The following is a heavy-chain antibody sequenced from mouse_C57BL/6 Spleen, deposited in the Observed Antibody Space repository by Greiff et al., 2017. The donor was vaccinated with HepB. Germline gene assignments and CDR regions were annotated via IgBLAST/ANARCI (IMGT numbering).Heavy chain of an antibody. V-gene: IGHV1-50*01. CDR1: GYTFTSYW. CDR3: ARREDSDDAMDY. CDR2: IDPSDSYT. Sequence: QVQLQQPGAELVKPGASVKLSCKASGYTFTSYWMQWVKQRPGQGLEWIGEIDPSDSYTNYNQKFKGKATLTVDTSSSTAYMQLSSLTSEDSAVYYCARREDSDDAMDYWGQGTSVTVSS. J-gene: IGHJ4*01.